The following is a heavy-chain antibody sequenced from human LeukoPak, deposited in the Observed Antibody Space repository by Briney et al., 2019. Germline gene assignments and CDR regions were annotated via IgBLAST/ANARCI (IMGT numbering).Heavy chain of an antibody. J-gene: IGHJ3*02. CDR2: TYYRSKWYN. CDR1: GDSFSSNSAA. Sequence: SQTLSLTCAISGDSFSSNSAAWNWIRQSPSRGLEWLGRTYYRSKWYNDYAESVKSRITINPDTSKNQFSLQLNSVTPEDTAVYYCARDLRFSSGWNNAFDIWGQGTMVTVSS. CDR3: ARDLRFSSGWNNAFDI. V-gene: IGHV6-1*01. D-gene: IGHD6-19*01.